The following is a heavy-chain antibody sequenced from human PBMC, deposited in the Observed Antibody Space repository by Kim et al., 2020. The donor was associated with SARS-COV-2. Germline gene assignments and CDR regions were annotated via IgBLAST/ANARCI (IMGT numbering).Heavy chain of an antibody. CDR3: ARREEGGHWLVRTGHWYFDL. J-gene: IGHJ2*01. CDR1: GGSISGYS. Sequence: SETLSLTCTVSGGSISGYSWGWIRQPPGKGLEWIGYIFYSASTTYNPSLSSRVTIAVDSSKNQFSLKLSSVTAADTAMYFCARREEGGHWLVRTGHWYFDLWGRGTLVAVSS. CDR2: IFYSAST. V-gene: IGHV4-59*08. D-gene: IGHD6-19*01.